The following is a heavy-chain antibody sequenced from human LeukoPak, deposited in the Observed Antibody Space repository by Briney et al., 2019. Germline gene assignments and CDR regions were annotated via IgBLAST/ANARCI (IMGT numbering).Heavy chain of an antibody. D-gene: IGHD6-13*01. V-gene: IGHV4-59*01. Sequence: SETLSLTCTVSGGSISSYYWSWIRQPPGKGLEWIGYIYYSGTTNYNPSLKSRVTISADTSKNQFSLKLSSVTAADTAVYYCARGVYIAAAQYGYWGQGILVTVSS. J-gene: IGHJ4*02. CDR1: GGSISSYY. CDR2: IYYSGTT. CDR3: ARGVYIAAAQYGY.